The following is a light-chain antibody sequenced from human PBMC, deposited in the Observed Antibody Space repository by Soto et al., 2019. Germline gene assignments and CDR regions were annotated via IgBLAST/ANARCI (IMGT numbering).Light chain of an antibody. V-gene: IGLV2-14*01. CDR1: SDDIGANNY. J-gene: IGLJ2*01. CDR2: EAA. Sequence: QSGLTQPASVSGSPGQSITISCTGTSDDIGANNYVSWYQHHPGKAPKILIYEAANRPSGISHRFSGSKSGNTASLTISGLQAEAEADYFCTSYTSASTLVFGGGTKLTVL. CDR3: TSYTSASTLV.